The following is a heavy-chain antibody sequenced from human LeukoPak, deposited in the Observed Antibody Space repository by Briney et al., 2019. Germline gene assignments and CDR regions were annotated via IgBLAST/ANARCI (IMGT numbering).Heavy chain of an antibody. V-gene: IGHV4-34*01. D-gene: IGHD1-26*01. CDR2: INHRGST. CDR1: GGSFSGYY. CDR3: ARDGGSYSLFDY. Sequence: PSETLSLTCAVYGGSFSGYYWSWIRQPPGKGLEWIGEINHRGSTNYNPSLKGRVTISIDTSKNQFSLKLSSVTAADTAVYYCARDGGSYSLFDYWGQGTLVTVSS. J-gene: IGHJ4*02.